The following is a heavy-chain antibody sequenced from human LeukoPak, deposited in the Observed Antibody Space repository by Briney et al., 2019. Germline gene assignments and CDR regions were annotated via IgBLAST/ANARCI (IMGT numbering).Heavy chain of an antibody. CDR2: VYNSGTT. V-gene: IGHV4-59*11. CDR1: GVSIGSHY. Sequence: SETLSLTCTVSGVSIGSHYWSWIRQSPGKGLEWIGCVYNSGTTVYNPSLTGRVTISVDTSKNQYSLNLRSVTAADAAVYYCARDAYWGQGILVNVSS. J-gene: IGHJ4*02. CDR3: ARDAY.